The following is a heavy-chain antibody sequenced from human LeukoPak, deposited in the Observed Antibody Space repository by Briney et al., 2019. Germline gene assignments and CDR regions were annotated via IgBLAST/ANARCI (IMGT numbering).Heavy chain of an antibody. D-gene: IGHD3-22*01. CDR2: ISGSGGST. CDR3: AKDVGKVIVVVITRGYFDY. Sequence: PGGSLRLSCAASGFTFSSYAMSWVRQAPGKGLEWVSAISGSGGSTYYADSVKGRFTISRDNSKNTLYLQMNSLRAEDTAVCYCAKDVGKVIVVVITRGYFDYWGQGTLVTVSS. V-gene: IGHV3-23*01. J-gene: IGHJ4*02. CDR1: GFTFSSYA.